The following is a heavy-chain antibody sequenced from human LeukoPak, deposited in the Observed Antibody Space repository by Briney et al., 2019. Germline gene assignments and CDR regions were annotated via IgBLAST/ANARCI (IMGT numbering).Heavy chain of an antibody. D-gene: IGHD2-21*02. CDR1: GDSISSYY. Sequence: SETLSLTCTVSGDSISSYYWSWIRQPPGKGLEWIGFIYSSGSANYSPSLRSRVTMSVDMSKNQFSLKLRSVTAADTAVYYCARVCGGDCYPQAVYYYYYYGMDVWGQGTTVTVSS. CDR2: IYSSGSA. CDR3: ARVCGGDCYPQAVYYYYYYGMDV. V-gene: IGHV4-4*09. J-gene: IGHJ6*02.